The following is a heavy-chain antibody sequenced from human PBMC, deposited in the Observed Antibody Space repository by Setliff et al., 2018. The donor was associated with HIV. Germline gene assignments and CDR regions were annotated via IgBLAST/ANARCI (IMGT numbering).Heavy chain of an antibody. CDR3: ASPKERYYYGSGTNVREYYGMDV. D-gene: IGHD3-10*01. V-gene: IGHV4-39*07. J-gene: IGHJ6*02. CDR1: GGSISSSSYY. Sequence: SETLSLTCTDSGGSISSSSYYWGWIRQPPGKGLEWSGSIYYSGSTYYNPSLKSRVTISVDTSKNQFSLKVNSVTAADTAVYYCASPKERYYYGSGTNVREYYGMDVWGQGTTVT. CDR2: IYYSGST.